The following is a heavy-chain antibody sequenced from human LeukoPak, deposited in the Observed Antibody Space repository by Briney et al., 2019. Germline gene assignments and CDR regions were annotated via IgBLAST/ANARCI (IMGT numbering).Heavy chain of an antibody. J-gene: IGHJ5*01. V-gene: IGHV4-59*01. D-gene: IGHD6-19*01. CDR3: ARVPSSGWIDS. CDR1: GVSISSYY. Sequence: PAETLSLTCTVSGVSISSYYWSWLRQPPGKGLEWIGYIYYSGSTNYNPSLKRRVTISVDTSKNQFSLKLSSVTAADTAVYYCARVPSSGWIDSWGQGTLVTVSS. CDR2: IYYSGST.